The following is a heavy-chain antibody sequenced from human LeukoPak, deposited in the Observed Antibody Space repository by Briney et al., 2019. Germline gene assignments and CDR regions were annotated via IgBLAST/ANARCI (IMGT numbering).Heavy chain of an antibody. J-gene: IGHJ3*02. CDR1: GYTFTGYY. V-gene: IGHV1-2*02. Sequence: KPGGSLRLSCVASGYTFTGYYMHWVRQAPGQGLEWMGWINPNSGGTNYAQKFQGRVTMTRDTSISTAYMELSRLRSADTAVYYRASAPYHRHLDHDAFDIWGQGTMVTVSS. D-gene: IGHD3-3*01. CDR2: INPNSGGT. CDR3: ASAPYHRHLDHDAFDI.